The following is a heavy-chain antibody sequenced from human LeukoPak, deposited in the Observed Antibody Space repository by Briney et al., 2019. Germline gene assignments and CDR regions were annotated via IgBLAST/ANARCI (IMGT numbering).Heavy chain of an antibody. CDR3: AREPTFTDIVVVVASNWFGP. D-gene: IGHD2-15*01. CDR2: INPNSGGT. J-gene: IGHJ5*02. Sequence: ASVKVSCKASGYTFTGYYMHWVRQAPGQGLEWMGWINPNSGGTNYAQKFQGRVTMTRDTSISTAYMELSRLRSDDTAVYYCAREPTFTDIVVVVASNWFGPWGQGTLVTVSS. V-gene: IGHV1-2*02. CDR1: GYTFTGYY.